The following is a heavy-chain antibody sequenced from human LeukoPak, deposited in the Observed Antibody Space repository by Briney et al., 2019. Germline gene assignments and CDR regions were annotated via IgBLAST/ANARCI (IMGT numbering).Heavy chain of an antibody. CDR1: GGSFTRDY. Sequence: SETLSLTCTVSGGSFTRDYWSWIRQPPGKGLEWIGSIYYSGSTNYNPSLKSRVTISVDTSKNQFSLKLSSVTAADTAVYYCARLYHYYYGMDVCGQGTTVTVSS. J-gene: IGHJ6*02. V-gene: IGHV4-59*08. CDR2: IYYSGST. CDR3: ARLYHYYYGMDV.